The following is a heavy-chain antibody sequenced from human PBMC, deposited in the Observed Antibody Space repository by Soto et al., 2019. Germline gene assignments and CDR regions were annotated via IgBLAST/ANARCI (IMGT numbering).Heavy chain of an antibody. D-gene: IGHD4-17*01. Sequence: QVQLQESGPGLVKPSQTLSLTCTVSGDSISSGAYYWSWIRQHPGKGLEWVGNIYDSGSTYYNPSLKSRVTISIDTSVNHFSLKLTSVTAADTAVYYCARIPYGDYFFDPWGQGTLVTVSS. J-gene: IGHJ5*02. CDR3: ARIPYGDYFFDP. CDR2: IYDSGST. V-gene: IGHV4-31*03. CDR1: GDSISSGAYY.